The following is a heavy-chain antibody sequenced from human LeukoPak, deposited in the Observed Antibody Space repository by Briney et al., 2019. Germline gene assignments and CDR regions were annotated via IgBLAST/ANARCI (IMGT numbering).Heavy chain of an antibody. J-gene: IGHJ6*02. V-gene: IGHV3-74*01. CDR3: ASYLTSIPSGMDV. CDR2: ISTDGSSR. Sequence: GGSLRLSCAASGFTFSSYWMHWLRQEPRKGLVWVSRISTDGSSRSYADSVKGRFTISRDNGKNTLYLQMNSLRAEGTAVYYCASYLTSIPSGMDVWGQGATVTVSS. D-gene: IGHD2/OR15-2a*01. CDR1: GFTFSSYW.